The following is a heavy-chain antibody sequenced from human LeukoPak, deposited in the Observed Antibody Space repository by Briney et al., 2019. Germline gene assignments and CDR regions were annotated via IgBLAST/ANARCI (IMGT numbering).Heavy chain of an antibody. J-gene: IGHJ3*02. CDR3: ARASGSYALVGAFDI. V-gene: IGHV1-69*06. Sequence: SVKVSCKASGDTFSTYAISWVRQAPGQGLEWMGGIIPIFGTANYAQKFQGRVTITADKSTSTACMELSSLRSEDTAVYYCARASGSYALVGAFDIWGQGTMVTVSS. CDR2: IIPIFGTA. CDR1: GDTFSTYA. D-gene: IGHD1-26*01.